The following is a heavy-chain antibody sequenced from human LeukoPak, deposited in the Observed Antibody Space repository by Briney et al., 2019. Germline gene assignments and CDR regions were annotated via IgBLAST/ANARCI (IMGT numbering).Heavy chain of an antibody. J-gene: IGHJ3*02. D-gene: IGHD3-10*01. CDR1: GGSFSGYY. CDR3: ARDQGSLDAFDI. CDR2: INHSGST. Sequence: KPSETLSLTCAVYGGSFSGYYWSWIRQPPGKGLEWIGEINHSGSTNYNPSLKSRVTISVDTSKNQFSLKLSSVTAADTAVYYCARDQGSLDAFDIWGQGTMVTVSS. V-gene: IGHV4-34*01.